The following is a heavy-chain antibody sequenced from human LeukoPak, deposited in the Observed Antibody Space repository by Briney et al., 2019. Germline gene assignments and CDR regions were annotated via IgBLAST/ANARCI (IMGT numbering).Heavy chain of an antibody. Sequence: GGSLRLSCAASGFTFSSYSMNWVRQAPGKGLEWVSSISSSSSYIYYADSVKGRFTISRDNAKNSLYLQMNSLRAEDTALYYCAKEGGSTVLFDYWGQGTLVTVSS. D-gene: IGHD5-12*01. CDR2: ISSSSSYI. J-gene: IGHJ4*02. V-gene: IGHV3-21*04. CDR3: AKEGGSTVLFDY. CDR1: GFTFSSYS.